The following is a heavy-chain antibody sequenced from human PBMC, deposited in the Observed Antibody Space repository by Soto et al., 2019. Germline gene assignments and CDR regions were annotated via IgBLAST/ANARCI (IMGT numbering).Heavy chain of an antibody. CDR1: GFSLSTDRVG. Sequence: QITLKESGPTLVKPTQTLTLTCTFSGFSLSTDRVGVGWIRQPPGKALDWLAVIYWDDSKTYSPSLKSRLTIPKDTPKTQVVLTMTNMDPVDTATYYCAHAYGGRSLYWGQGTLVTVSS. CDR2: IYWDDSK. J-gene: IGHJ4*02. D-gene: IGHD1-26*01. CDR3: AHAYGGRSLY. V-gene: IGHV2-5*02.